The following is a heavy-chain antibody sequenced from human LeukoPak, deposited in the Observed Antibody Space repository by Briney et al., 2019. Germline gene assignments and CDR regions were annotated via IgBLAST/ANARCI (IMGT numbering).Heavy chain of an antibody. CDR1: GGSFSGYY. J-gene: IGHJ6*03. CDR3: ARLYVFYYYMDV. CDR2: INHSGST. V-gene: IGHV4-34*01. Sequence: SETLSLACAVYGGSFSGYYWSWIRQPPGKGLEWIGEINHSGSTNYNPSLKSRVTIPVDTSKNQFSLKLSSVTAADTAVYYCARLYVFYYYMDVWGKGTTVTISS. D-gene: IGHD5/OR15-5a*01.